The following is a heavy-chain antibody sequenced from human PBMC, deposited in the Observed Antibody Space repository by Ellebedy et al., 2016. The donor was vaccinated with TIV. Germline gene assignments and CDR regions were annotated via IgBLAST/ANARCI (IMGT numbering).Heavy chain of an antibody. V-gene: IGHV3-23*01. Sequence: GESLKISCAASGFTFSSYAMSWVRQAPGKGLEWVSAISDSGGDPYYADFVEGRFTISRDNSKNTLYLQMTTLRVEDTALYYCAKAGPVAHSSRRGLLDWGQGTLVTVSS. CDR2: ISDSGGDP. J-gene: IGHJ4*02. D-gene: IGHD6-13*01. CDR1: GFTFSSYA. CDR3: AKAGPVAHSSRRGLLD.